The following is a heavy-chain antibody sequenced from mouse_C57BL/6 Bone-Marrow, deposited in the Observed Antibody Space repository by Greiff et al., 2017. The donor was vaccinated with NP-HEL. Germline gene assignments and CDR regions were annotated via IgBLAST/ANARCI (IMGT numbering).Heavy chain of an antibody. CDR3: ASIYYYGSSYFDY. D-gene: IGHD1-1*01. J-gene: IGHJ2*01. CDR1: GYTFTDYY. V-gene: IGHV1-76*01. Sequence: VQLQQSGAELVRPGASVKLSCKASGYTFTDYYINWVKQRPGQGLEWIARIYPGSGNTYYTEKFKGKATLTAEKSSSTAYMQLSSLTSEDSAVYFCASIYYYGSSYFDYWGQGTTLTVSS. CDR2: IYPGSGNT.